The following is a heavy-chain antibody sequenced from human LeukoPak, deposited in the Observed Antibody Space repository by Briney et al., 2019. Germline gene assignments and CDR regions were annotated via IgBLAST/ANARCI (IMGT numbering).Heavy chain of an antibody. CDR1: GGTFSSYA. CDR2: IIPIFGTA. V-gene: IGHV1-69*06. D-gene: IGHD1-26*01. J-gene: IGHJ5*02. Sequence: GASVKVSCKASGGTFSSYAISWVRQAPGQGLEWMGGIIPIFGTANYAQKFQGRVTITADKSTSTAYMELSSLRSEDTAVYYCARSLVGATGWFDPWGQGTLVTVSS. CDR3: ARSLVGATGWFDP.